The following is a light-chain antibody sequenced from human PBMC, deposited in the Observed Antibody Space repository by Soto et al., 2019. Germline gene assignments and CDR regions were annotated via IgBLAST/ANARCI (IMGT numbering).Light chain of an antibody. CDR3: QQRSDWPPALT. Sequence: EIVLTQSPATLSLSPGARATLSCRASPSVSSSLAWYQQKPGQAPRLLIYDASHRANGIPARFSGSGSGTDFTLTISSLEPDAFAVYYCQQRSDWPPALTFGGGTKVEIK. V-gene: IGKV3-11*01. CDR2: DAS. J-gene: IGKJ4*01. CDR1: PSVSSS.